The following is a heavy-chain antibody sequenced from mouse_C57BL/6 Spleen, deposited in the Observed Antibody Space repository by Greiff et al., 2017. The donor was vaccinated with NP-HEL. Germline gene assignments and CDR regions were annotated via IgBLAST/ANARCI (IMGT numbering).Heavy chain of an antibody. Sequence: QVHVKQSGPGLVQPSQSLSITCTVSGFSLTSYGVHWVRQSPGKGLEWLGVIWSGGSTDYNAAFISRLSISKDNSKSQVFFKMNSLQADDTAIYYCARKGYDYDEGFAYWGQGTLVTVSA. D-gene: IGHD2-4*01. J-gene: IGHJ3*01. CDR1: GFSLTSYG. CDR2: IWSGGST. CDR3: ARKGYDYDEGFAY. V-gene: IGHV2-2*01.